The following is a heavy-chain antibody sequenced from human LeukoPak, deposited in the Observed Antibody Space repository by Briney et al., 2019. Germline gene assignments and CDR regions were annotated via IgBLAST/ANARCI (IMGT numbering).Heavy chain of an antibody. D-gene: IGHD5-18*01. J-gene: IGHJ6*03. Sequence: GASVKVSCKASGYTFTSYYMHWVRQAPGQGLEWMGIINPSGGSTSYAQKFQGRVTMTRDMSTSTVYMELSSLRSEDTAVYYCARGVSGGYSYGTYFYYYMDVWGKGTTVTISS. CDR3: ARGVSGGYSYGTYFYYYMDV. CDR2: INPSGGST. CDR1: GYTFTSYY. V-gene: IGHV1-46*01.